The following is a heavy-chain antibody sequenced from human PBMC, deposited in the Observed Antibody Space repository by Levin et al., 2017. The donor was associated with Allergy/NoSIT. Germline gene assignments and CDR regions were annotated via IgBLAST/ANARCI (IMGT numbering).Heavy chain of an antibody. CDR2: IYYSGST. D-gene: IGHD4-17*01. CDR1: GGSISSSSYY. J-gene: IGHJ4*02. Sequence: SQTLSLTCTVSGGSISSSSYYWGWIRQPPGKGLEWIGSIYYSGSTYYNPSLKSRVTISVDTSKNQFSLKLSSVTAADTAVYYCATIYGDYVNLDYWGQGTLVTVSS. CDR3: ATIYGDYVNLDY. V-gene: IGHV4-39*01.